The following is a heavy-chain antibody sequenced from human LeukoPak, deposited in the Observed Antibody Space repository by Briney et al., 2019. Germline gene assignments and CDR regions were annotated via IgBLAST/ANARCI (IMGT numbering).Heavy chain of an antibody. D-gene: IGHD6-13*01. V-gene: IGHV1-18*01. Sequence: ASVKVSCKASGYTFAINGISWVRQAPGQGLEWMGWIYPYTGNTNYAQMVQGRVTMTTDTSTRTAYMELTSLTSDDTAVYYCARGGQQLVWFDSWGQGTLVTVSS. CDR2: IYPYTGNT. CDR3: ARGGQQLVWFDS. CDR1: GYTFAING. J-gene: IGHJ5*01.